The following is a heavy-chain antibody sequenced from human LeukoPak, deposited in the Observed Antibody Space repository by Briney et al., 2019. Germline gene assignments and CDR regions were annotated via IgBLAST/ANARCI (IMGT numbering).Heavy chain of an antibody. D-gene: IGHD4/OR15-4a*01. CDR1: GFVFSPSG. CDR3: ARRAGAYSHPYDY. J-gene: IGHJ4*02. V-gene: IGHV3-21*04. CDR2: ITSADYA. Sequence: GGSLRLSCAASGFVFSPSGMTWVRQAPGKGLEWVSTITSADYASYTDSVKGRFTISRDNSKNTLYLQMNSLRAEDTAVYYCARRAGAYSHPYDYWGQGTLVTVSS.